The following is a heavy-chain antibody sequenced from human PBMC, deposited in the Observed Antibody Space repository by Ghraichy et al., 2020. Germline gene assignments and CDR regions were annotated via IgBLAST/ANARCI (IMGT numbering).Heavy chain of an antibody. CDR1: GFTFSSYG. CDR3: AREWDPPGMDV. CDR2: ISYDGSNK. J-gene: IGHJ6*02. D-gene: IGHD1-26*01. Sequence: GGSLRLSCAASGFTFSSYGMHWVRQAPGKGLEWVAVISYDGSNKYYADSVKGRFTISRDNSKNTLYLQMNSLRAEDTAVYYCAREWDPPGMDVWGQGTTVTVSS. V-gene: IGHV3-30*03.